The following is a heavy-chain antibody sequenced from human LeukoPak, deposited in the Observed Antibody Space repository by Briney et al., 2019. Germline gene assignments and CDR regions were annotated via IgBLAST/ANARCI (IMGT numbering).Heavy chain of an antibody. Sequence: SETLSLTCTVSGGSISSYYWSWIRQPPGKGLEWIGYIYYSGSTNYNSSLKSRVTISVDKSKNQCSLKLNSVTAADTAVYHCAGSAQFSSTSFDYWGQGALVTVSS. D-gene: IGHD6-13*01. CDR1: GGSISSYY. CDR3: AGSAQFSSTSFDY. J-gene: IGHJ4*02. CDR2: IYYSGST. V-gene: IGHV4-59*01.